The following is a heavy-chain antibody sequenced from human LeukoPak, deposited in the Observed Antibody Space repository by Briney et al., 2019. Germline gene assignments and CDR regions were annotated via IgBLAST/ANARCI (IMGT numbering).Heavy chain of an antibody. CDR1: GFTFSSYG. D-gene: IGHD3-22*01. CDR2: IWYDGSNK. CDR3: ARDRHVTMIVSGYSYDDAFDI. V-gene: IGHV3-33*01. J-gene: IGHJ3*02. Sequence: GRSLRLSCAASGFTFSSYGMHWVRQAPGKGLEWVAVIWYDGSNKYYADSVKGRFTISRDNSKNTLYLQMNSLRAEDTAVYYCARDRHVTMIVSGYSYDDAFDIWGQGTMVTVSS.